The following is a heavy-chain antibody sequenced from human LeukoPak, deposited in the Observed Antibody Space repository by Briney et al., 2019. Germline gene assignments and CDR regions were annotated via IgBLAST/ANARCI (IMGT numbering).Heavy chain of an antibody. D-gene: IGHD3-22*01. V-gene: IGHV1-2*02. CDR2: IKPNSGGT. CDR1: GYTFTSYG. J-gene: IGHJ3*02. Sequence: ASMKVSCKASGYTFTSYGISWERQAPGQGLEWMGWIKPNSGGTNYAQKFQGRVTMTRDTSISTAYMELSRLRSDDTAVYYCARFTYDSSGYPIGAFDIWGQGTMVTVSS. CDR3: ARFTYDSSGYPIGAFDI.